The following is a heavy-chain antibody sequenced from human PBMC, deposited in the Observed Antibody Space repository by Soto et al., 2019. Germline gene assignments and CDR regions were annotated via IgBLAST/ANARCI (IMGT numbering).Heavy chain of an antibody. V-gene: IGHV3-23*01. D-gene: IGHD2-15*01. CDR1: GFTFSSHA. J-gene: IGHJ5*02. CDR3: ANDRAAHGDNWFDP. CDR2: ISGSGSNT. Sequence: EVQLSESGGGLVQPEGSLRLSCAASGFTFSSHAMSWVRQAPGKGLEWVSAISGSGSNTYYAENVKGRFSISRDNSKNTLYLQMQSLRAEDTAVYYCANDRAAHGDNWFDPWGQGTLVTVSS.